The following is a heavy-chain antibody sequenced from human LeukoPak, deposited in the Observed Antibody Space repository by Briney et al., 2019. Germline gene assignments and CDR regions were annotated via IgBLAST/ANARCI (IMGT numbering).Heavy chain of an antibody. J-gene: IGHJ6*03. Sequence: SETLSPTCAVYGGSFSGYYWSWIRQPPGKGLEWIGEINHSGSTNYNPSLKSRVTISVDTSKNQFSLKLSSVTAADTAVYYCARAYSNYYYYYYMDVWGKGTTVTVSS. CDR2: INHSGST. CDR1: GGSFSGYY. CDR3: ARAYSNYYYYYYMDV. V-gene: IGHV4-34*01. D-gene: IGHD4-11*01.